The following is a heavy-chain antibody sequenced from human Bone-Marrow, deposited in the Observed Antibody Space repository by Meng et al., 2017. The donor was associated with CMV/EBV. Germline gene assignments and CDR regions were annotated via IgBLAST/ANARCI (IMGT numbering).Heavy chain of an antibody. Sequence: GGSLRLSCAASGFTFSSYGMHWVRQAPGKGLEWVAFIHYDGSHKDYADSVKGRLTISRDNSRNMLFLQMNSLRPEDTAVYYCARDPRLGKGYYGMDVWGQGTTVTVSS. D-gene: IGHD6-19*01. CDR2: IHYDGSHK. V-gene: IGHV3-30*02. CDR1: GFTFSSYG. J-gene: IGHJ6*02. CDR3: ARDPRLGKGYYGMDV.